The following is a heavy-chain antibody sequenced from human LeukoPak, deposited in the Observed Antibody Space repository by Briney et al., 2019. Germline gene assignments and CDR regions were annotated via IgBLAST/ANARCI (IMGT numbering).Heavy chain of an antibody. V-gene: IGHV3-7*01. CDR2: IKQDGSEK. CDR3: ARGSEYTSSTNYYFDY. CDR1: GFTFSSYS. D-gene: IGHD6-6*01. J-gene: IGHJ4*02. Sequence: GGSLRLSCAASGFTFSSYSMSWVRQAPGKGLEWVANIKQDGSEKHYVDSVKGRFIISRDNAKKSLFLHMNSLRVEDTAVYYCARGSEYTSSTNYYFDYWGQGTLVTVSS.